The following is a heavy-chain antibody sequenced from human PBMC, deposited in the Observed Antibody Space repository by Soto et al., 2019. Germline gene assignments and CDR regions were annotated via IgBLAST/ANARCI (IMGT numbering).Heavy chain of an antibody. Sequence: GGSLRLSCTASGFTFGDYAMSWFRQAPGKGLEWVGFIRSKAYGGTTEYAASVKGRFTISRDDSKSIAYLQMNSLKTEDTAVYYCTRDSEYSGYDSYYYYYMDVWGKGTTVTVSS. CDR1: GFTFGDYA. CDR3: TRDSEYSGYDSYYYYYMDV. CDR2: IRSKAYGGTT. D-gene: IGHD5-12*01. V-gene: IGHV3-49*03. J-gene: IGHJ6*03.